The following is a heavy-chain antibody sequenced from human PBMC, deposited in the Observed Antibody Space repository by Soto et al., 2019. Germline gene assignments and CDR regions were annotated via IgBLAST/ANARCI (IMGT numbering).Heavy chain of an antibody. D-gene: IGHD6-6*01. V-gene: IGHV1-69*13. J-gene: IGHJ6*02. Sequence: SVKVSCKTSGYTFTSFGVSWVRQAPGQGLEWMGGIIPIFGTANYAQKFQGRVTITADESTSTAYMELSSLRSEDTAVYYCARDSSPNYYYYGMDVWGQGTTVTVSS. CDR3: ARDSSPNYYYYGMDV. CDR2: IIPIFGTA. CDR1: GYTFTSFG.